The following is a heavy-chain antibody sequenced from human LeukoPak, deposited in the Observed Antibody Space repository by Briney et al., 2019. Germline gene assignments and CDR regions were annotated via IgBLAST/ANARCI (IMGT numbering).Heavy chain of an antibody. CDR1: GGSISNYY. V-gene: IGHV4-4*07. CDR3: ARGGTMGNANWFDP. Sequence: TSETLSLTCTVSGGSISNYYWSWIRQPAGKGLEWIGRIYSNEDTNYNPSLKSRLTMSVDTSKNQFSLNLYSVTAADTAVYYCARGGTMGNANWFDPWGQGTLVTVSS. J-gene: IGHJ5*02. D-gene: IGHD3-16*01. CDR2: IYSNEDT.